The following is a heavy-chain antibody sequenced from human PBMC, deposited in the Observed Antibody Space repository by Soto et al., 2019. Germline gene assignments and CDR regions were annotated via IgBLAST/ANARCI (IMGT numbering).Heavy chain of an antibody. J-gene: IGHJ4*02. CDR3: AKVPWEVLSSSDFDS. CDR2: ISGSGYST. CDR1: GFTFSTYA. V-gene: IGHV3-23*01. D-gene: IGHD1-26*01. Sequence: EVQLLESGGGLVQPGGSLRLSCAASGFTFSTYAMSWVRQAPGKGLEWVSAISGSGYSTYYADSVKGRFTIPRDNSKNTLFLQMNSLRAEDTAVYYCAKVPWEVLSSSDFDSWGQGTLVTVSS.